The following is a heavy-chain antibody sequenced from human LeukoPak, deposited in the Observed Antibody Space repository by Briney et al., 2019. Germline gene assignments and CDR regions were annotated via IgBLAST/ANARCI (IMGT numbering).Heavy chain of an antibody. J-gene: IGHJ6*03. CDR1: GGSISSYY. V-gene: IGHV4-59*08. Sequence: SETLSLTCTVSGGSISSYYWSWIRQPPGKGLEWIGYIYYSGSTNYNPSLKSRVTISVDTSKNQFSLKLSSVTAADTAVYYCARHGPRTRQWLVGGAVDYYYMDVWGKGTTVTVSS. CDR2: IYYSGST. CDR3: ARHGPRTRQWLVGGAVDYYYMDV. D-gene: IGHD6-19*01.